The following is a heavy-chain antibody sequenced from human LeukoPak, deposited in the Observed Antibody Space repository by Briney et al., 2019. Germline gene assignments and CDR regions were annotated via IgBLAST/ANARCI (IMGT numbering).Heavy chain of an antibody. CDR2: IKQDGGEK. CDR1: GFTFSRYW. V-gene: IGHV3-7*05. J-gene: IGHJ5*02. Sequence: GGSLRLSCAASGFTFSRYWMSWVRQAPGKGLEWVANIKQDGGEKYYVDSVKGRFTISRDNAKNSLFLQMNSLRAEDTAVYYCARTWGRAAAGRQWFDPWGQGTLVTVSS. D-gene: IGHD6-13*01. CDR3: ARTWGRAAAGRQWFDP.